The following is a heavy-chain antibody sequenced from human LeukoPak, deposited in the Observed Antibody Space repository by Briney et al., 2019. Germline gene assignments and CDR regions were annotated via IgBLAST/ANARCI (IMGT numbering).Heavy chain of an antibody. Sequence: GGSLRLSCAASGFTFSSYGMHWVRQAPGKGLEWVAFIRYDGSNKQYADSVKGRFTISRDSSKNMVDLQMNSLRPEDTAVYYCAKDAPLGMDVWGKGTTVTISS. CDR1: GFTFSSYG. V-gene: IGHV3-30*02. J-gene: IGHJ6*04. CDR3: AKDAPLGMDV. CDR2: IRYDGSNK.